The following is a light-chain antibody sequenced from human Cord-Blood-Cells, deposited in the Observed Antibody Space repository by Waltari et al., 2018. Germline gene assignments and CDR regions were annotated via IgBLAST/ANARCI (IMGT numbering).Light chain of an antibody. J-gene: IGKJ4*01. CDR1: LDISNY. CDR2: DAS. V-gene: IGKV1-33*01. CDR3: QQYDNLPLT. Sequence: DIQMTQSPSSLSASVGDRVTITCQASLDISNYLNWYQQKPGKAPKLLIYDASNLETGVPSRFSGSRSGTDCTCTISSLQPEDIATYYCQQYDNLPLTFGGGTKGELK.